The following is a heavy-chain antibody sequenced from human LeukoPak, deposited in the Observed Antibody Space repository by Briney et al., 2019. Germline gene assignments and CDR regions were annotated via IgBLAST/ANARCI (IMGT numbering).Heavy chain of an antibody. V-gene: IGHV3-66*01. CDR3: ARDGSLLYYYYGMDV. D-gene: IGHD2-15*01. CDR1: GFTVSSNY. Sequence: GGSLSLSCAASGFTVSSNYMSWVRQAPGKGLEWVSVINSGGSTYYAESVKGRFTISRDNSKNTLSLQMNSLSAEDTAVYYCARDGSLLYYYYGMDVWGQGTPVTVSS. CDR2: INSGGST. J-gene: IGHJ6*02.